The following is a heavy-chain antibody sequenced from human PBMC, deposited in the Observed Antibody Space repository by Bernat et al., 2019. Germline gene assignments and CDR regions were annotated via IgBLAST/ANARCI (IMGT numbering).Heavy chain of an antibody. CDR3: ARSAGEY. V-gene: IGHV1-2*06. Sequence: QVQLVQSGPEVKKPGASVKVSCKASGFTFTDYHMHWVRQAPGQGLEWMGRIHLHSGATNFAQKFQGRVAMTRDTSISTAYMELNRLTSDDTAVYYCARSAGEYWGQGALVTVSS. J-gene: IGHJ4*02. CDR2: IHLHSGAT. CDR1: GFTFTDYH.